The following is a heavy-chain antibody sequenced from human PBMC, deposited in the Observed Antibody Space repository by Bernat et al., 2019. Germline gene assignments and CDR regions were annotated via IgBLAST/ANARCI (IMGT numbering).Heavy chain of an antibody. Sequence: EVQLVESGGGLVQPGGSLRLSCAASGFTFSSYWMHWVRQAPGKGLVWVSRINSDGSSTSYADSVKGRFTIFRDNAKNTLYLQMNSLRAEDTAVYYCARDHEDYDFWSGVYYYYYMDVWGKGTTVTVSS. CDR3: ARDHEDYDFWSGVYYYYYMDV. D-gene: IGHD3-3*01. CDR2: INSDGSST. V-gene: IGHV3-74*01. CDR1: GFTFSSYW. J-gene: IGHJ6*03.